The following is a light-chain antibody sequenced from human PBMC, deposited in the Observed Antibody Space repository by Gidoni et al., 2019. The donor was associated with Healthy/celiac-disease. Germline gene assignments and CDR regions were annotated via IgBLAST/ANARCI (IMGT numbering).Light chain of an antibody. Sequence: EIVLTQSPATLSLSPGERATLSCRASQSVSSYLAWYQQKPGQAPRLPHYDASNRATGIPARVRCSGSGTDFTLTIRRLRPEDFAVYYCQQRSNWPPWTFGQGTKVEIK. V-gene: IGKV3-11*01. J-gene: IGKJ1*01. CDR1: QSVSSY. CDR2: DAS. CDR3: QQRSNWPPWT.